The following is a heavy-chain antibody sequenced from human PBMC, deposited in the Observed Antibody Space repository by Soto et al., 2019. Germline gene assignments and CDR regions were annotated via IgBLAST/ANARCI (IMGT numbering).Heavy chain of an antibody. CDR3: ARSSGIAAAGTYNWFDP. CDR2: IIPIFGTA. J-gene: IGHJ5*02. V-gene: IGHV1-69*13. Sequence: GASVKVSCKVSGGTFSSYAISWVRQAPGQGLEWMGGIIPIFGTANYAQKFQGRVTITADESTSTAYMELSSLRSEDTAVYYCARSSGIAAAGTYNWFDPWGLGTLVTVSS. D-gene: IGHD6-13*01. CDR1: GGTFSSYA.